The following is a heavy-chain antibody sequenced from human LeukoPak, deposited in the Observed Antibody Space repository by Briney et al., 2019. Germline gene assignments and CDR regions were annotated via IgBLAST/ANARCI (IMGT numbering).Heavy chain of an antibody. D-gene: IGHD3-9*01. J-gene: IGHJ4*02. CDR1: GGSISSYY. Sequence: SETLSLTCTVSGGSISSYYWSWIRQPAGKGLEWIGRIYTSGSTNYNPSLKSRVTMSVDTSKNQFSLKLSSVTAADTAVYYCARVLKNYDILTGYRHPFDYWGQGTLVTVSS. CDR3: ARVLKNYDILTGYRHPFDY. CDR2: IYTSGST. V-gene: IGHV4-4*07.